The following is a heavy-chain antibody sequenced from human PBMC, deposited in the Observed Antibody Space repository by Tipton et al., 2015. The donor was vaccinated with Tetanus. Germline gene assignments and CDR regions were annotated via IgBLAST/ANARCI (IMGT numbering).Heavy chain of an antibody. Sequence: LRLSCTVSGGSISSYYWSWIRQPPGKGLEWIGYIYYSGSTNYNPSLKSRVTISVDTSKNQFSLKLSSVTAADTAVYYCARLGGGSSSRGGFDYWGQGTLVTVSS. CDR1: GGSISSYY. J-gene: IGHJ4*02. CDR3: ARLGGGSSSRGGFDY. V-gene: IGHV4-59*08. D-gene: IGHD6-6*01. CDR2: IYYSGST.